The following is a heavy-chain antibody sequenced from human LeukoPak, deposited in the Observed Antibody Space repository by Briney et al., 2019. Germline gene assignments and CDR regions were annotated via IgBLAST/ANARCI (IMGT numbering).Heavy chain of an antibody. V-gene: IGHV3-23*01. J-gene: IGHJ5*02. CDR1: GFTFSTFA. Sequence: GGSLRLSCAASGFTFSTFAMSWVRQAPGRGLEWVSSITGAGDTTFYPESVKGRFTISRDNSKNTLYLQMNSLRAEDTAVYYCAKIPYSSGWVQNWFDPWGQGTLVTVSS. CDR2: ITGAGDTT. CDR3: AKIPYSSGWVQNWFDP. D-gene: IGHD6-19*01.